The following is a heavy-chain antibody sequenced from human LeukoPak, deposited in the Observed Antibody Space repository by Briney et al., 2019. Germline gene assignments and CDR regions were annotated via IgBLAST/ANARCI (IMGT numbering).Heavy chain of an antibody. CDR2: MNPSSGNT. J-gene: IGHJ4*02. Sequence: ASVKVSCKASGYTFTSYDINWVRQATGQGLEWMGWMNPSSGNTGYAQKFQGRVTMTRNTSISTAYMELSSLRSEDTAVYYCARGLSIAVAGKFPVGYWGQGTLVTVSS. D-gene: IGHD6-19*01. V-gene: IGHV1-8*01. CDR1: GYTFTSYD. CDR3: ARGLSIAVAGKFPVGY.